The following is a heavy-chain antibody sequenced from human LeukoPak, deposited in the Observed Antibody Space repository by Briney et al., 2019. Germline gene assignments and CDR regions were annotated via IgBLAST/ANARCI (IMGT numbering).Heavy chain of an antibody. V-gene: IGHV3-11*04. Sequence: PGGSLRLSCAASGFTFSDYYMSWIRQAPGKGLEWVSYISSSGSTIYYADSVKGRFTISRDSDKKSLYLQMNSLRAEDTAVYYCARVHIGGSYYFDYWGQGTLVTVSS. CDR1: GFTFSDYY. CDR2: ISSSGSTI. D-gene: IGHD1-26*01. CDR3: ARVHIGGSYYFDY. J-gene: IGHJ4*02.